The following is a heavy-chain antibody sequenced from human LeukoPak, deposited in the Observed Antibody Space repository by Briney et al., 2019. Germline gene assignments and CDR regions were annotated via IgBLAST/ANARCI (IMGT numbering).Heavy chain of an antibody. CDR2: ISGSGGNS. Sequence: GGSLRLSCAASGFTFSSYAMNWVRQVPGKGLEWVSGISGSGGNSYYADSVKGRFTISRDNSKNTLYLQMHSLRAEDTAIYYCAKERQGGNSYGDEAFYFDYWGQGTLVTVSS. J-gene: IGHJ4*02. V-gene: IGHV3-23*01. CDR1: GFTFSSYA. D-gene: IGHD4-23*01. CDR3: AKERQGGNSYGDEAFYFDY.